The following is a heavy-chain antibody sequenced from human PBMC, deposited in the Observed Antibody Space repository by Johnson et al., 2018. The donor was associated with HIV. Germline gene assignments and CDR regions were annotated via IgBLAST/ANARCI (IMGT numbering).Heavy chain of an antibody. V-gene: IGHV3-23*03. CDR1: GFTFSSYA. CDR2: IYSGGST. D-gene: IGHD6-19*01. CDR3: AKDREYGLAWGWAFDI. Sequence: VQVVESGGGLVQRGGSLRLSCAAYGFTFSSYAMSWVRQAPGKGLEWVSVIYSGGSTYYADSVKGRFTISRDNSQNKLYLQTNSLRAEDTAVYYCAKDREYGLAWGWAFDIWGQGTVVTVSS. J-gene: IGHJ3*02.